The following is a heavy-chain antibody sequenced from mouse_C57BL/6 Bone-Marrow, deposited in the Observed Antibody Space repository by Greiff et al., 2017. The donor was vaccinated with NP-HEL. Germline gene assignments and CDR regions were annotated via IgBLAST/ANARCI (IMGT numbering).Heavy chain of an antibody. Sequence: QVQLKESGAELVRPGASVTLSCKASGYTFTDYEMHWVKQTPVHGLEWIGAIDPETGGTAYNQKFKGKAILTADKSSSTAYMELRSLTSEDSAVYYCTRSGSLIYYGNSRYAMDYWGQGTSVTVSS. J-gene: IGHJ4*01. CDR1: GYTFTDYE. CDR2: IDPETGGT. CDR3: TRSGSLIYYGNSRYAMDY. V-gene: IGHV1-15*01. D-gene: IGHD2-1*01.